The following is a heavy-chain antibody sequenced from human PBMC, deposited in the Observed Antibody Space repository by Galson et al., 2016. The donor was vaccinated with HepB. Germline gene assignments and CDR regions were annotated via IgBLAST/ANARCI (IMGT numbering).Heavy chain of an antibody. CDR1: GFTFSHYA. D-gene: IGHD1-14*01. V-gene: IGHV3-30*18. CDR3: AKGAHQLNLPLDY. Sequence: SLRLSCAISGFTFSHYAMHWVRQVPGKGLECVAIISNDGSEKLYADSVKGRFTISRDNSKNTLYLQMNSLRAEDTAIYYGAKGAHQLNLPLDYWGQGTLVTVSS. CDR2: ISNDGSEK. J-gene: IGHJ4*02.